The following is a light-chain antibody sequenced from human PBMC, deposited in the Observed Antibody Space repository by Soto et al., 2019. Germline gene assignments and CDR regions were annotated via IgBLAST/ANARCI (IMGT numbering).Light chain of an antibody. J-gene: IGLJ1*01. V-gene: IGLV2-11*01. CDR1: SSDVGGYDY. Sequence: QSALTQPASVSGSPGQSITISCTGTSSDVGGYDYVSWYQQHPAKTPKLMITSVNKRPSGVPDRFSGSKSGNTASLTISGLQADDEADYYCCSYAGSYTYVFGTGTKLTVL. CDR2: SVN. CDR3: CSYAGSYTYV.